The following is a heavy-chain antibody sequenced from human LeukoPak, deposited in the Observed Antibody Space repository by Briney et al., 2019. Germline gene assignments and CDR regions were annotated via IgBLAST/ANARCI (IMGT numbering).Heavy chain of an antibody. V-gene: IGHV1-18*01. CDR3: AREKYYDFWSGYELDY. D-gene: IGHD3-3*01. Sequence: ASVKVSCKASGYTFTSYGISWVRRPPGQGLEWMGCISAYNGNTNYAQKLQGRVTMTTDTSTSTAYMELSSLRSDDTAVYYCAREKYYDFWSGYELDYWGQGTLVTVSS. CDR2: ISAYNGNT. CDR1: GYTFTSYG. J-gene: IGHJ4*02.